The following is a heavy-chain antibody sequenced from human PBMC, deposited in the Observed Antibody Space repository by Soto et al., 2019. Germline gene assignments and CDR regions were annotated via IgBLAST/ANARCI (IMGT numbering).Heavy chain of an antibody. V-gene: IGHV4-59*01. CDR2: IHNSGST. CDR1: VGSFRSYY. CDR3: ARETDSGSYYTFDI. Sequence: QVQLQESGPGLVKPSETLSLTCTVSVGSFRSYYWGWIGRPPGKGLEWIGNIHNSGSTNYKPSLKSRVTISVDTSKNQFALKLSSVTAADTAVYYCARETDSGSYYTFDIWGQGTMVTVSS. D-gene: IGHD1-26*01. J-gene: IGHJ3*02.